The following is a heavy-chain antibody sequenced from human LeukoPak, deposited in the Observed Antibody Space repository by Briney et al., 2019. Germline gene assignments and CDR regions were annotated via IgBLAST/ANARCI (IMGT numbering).Heavy chain of an antibody. CDR2: IWYDGSIQ. V-gene: IGHV3-33*01. D-gene: IGHD2-15*01. CDR1: GFTFSSYG. J-gene: IGHJ4*02. Sequence: GESLRLSCAASGFTFSSYGMHWVRQAPGKGLEWVAAIWYDGSIQYYADSVKGRFTISRDNSKNTLYLQMDSLRAEDTAVYYCARAGYCSGGSCYASDYWGQGTLVSVSS. CDR3: ARAGYCSGGSCYASDY.